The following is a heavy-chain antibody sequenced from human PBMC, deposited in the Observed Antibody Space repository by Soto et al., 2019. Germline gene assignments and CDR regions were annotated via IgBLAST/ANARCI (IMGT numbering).Heavy chain of an antibody. CDR2: IKSKTDGGTT. CDR3: TTYSYYDFWSGYHKYYMDV. V-gene: IGHV3-15*01. J-gene: IGHJ6*03. Sequence: GGSLRLSCAASGFTFSNAWMSWVRQAPGKGLEWVGRIKSKTDGGTTDYAAPVKGRFTISRDDSKNTLYLQMNSLKTEETAVYYCTTYSYYDFWSGYHKYYMDVWGKGTTVTVSS. CDR1: GFTFSNAW. D-gene: IGHD3-3*01.